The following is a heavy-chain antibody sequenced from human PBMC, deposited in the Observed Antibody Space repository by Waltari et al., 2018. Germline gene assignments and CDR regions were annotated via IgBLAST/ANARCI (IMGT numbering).Heavy chain of an antibody. Sequence: EVQLVESGGGLVKPGGSLRLSCAASGFTFSSYSMHWVRQAPGKGLEWVSSISSSSSYIYYADSVTGRFTISRDNAKNSLYLQMNSLRAEDTAVYYCARDKGGAVVGATNFDYWGQGTLVTVSS. CDR3: ARDKGGAVVGATNFDY. V-gene: IGHV3-21*03. D-gene: IGHD1-26*01. CDR2: ISSSSSYI. J-gene: IGHJ4*02. CDR1: GFTFSSYS.